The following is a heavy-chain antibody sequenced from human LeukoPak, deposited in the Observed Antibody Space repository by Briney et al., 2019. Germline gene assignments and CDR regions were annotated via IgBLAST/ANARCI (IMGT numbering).Heavy chain of an antibody. V-gene: IGHV3-7*01. CDR2: IKEDGSEN. J-gene: IGHJ4*02. CDR1: GFTFSRYW. Sequence: GGSLRLSCAASGFTFSRYWMTWVRQAPGKGLEWVANIKEDGSENSYVESVKGRFTISRDNAKNSLYLQLNSLRAEDTAVYFCARQRYSDYWGQGTLVTLSS. D-gene: IGHD1-1*01. CDR3: ARQRYSDY.